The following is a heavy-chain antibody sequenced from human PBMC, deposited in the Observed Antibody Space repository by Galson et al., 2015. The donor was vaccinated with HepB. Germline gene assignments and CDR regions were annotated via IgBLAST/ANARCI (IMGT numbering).Heavy chain of an antibody. CDR2: IYHDGST. Sequence: LSLTCTVSAYFINSGYYWGWIRQPPGKGLEWIGSIYHDGSTRYSPSLKSRVTISVDTSKNQFSLRLRSVTAADTAVYYCARDNRGYTSSSQLDYWGQGTLVTVSS. D-gene: IGHD6-6*01. CDR1: AYFINSGYY. CDR3: ARDNRGYTSSSQLDY. V-gene: IGHV4-38-2*02. J-gene: IGHJ4*02.